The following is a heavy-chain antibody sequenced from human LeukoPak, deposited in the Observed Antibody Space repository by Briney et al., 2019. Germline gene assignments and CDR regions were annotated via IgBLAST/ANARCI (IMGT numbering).Heavy chain of an antibody. D-gene: IGHD3-22*01. CDR3: ARPYYYDSRIDP. V-gene: IGHV4-30-4*01. J-gene: IGHJ5*02. CDR1: GGSVTSGDYY. CDR2: MYYSGST. Sequence: SETLSLTCTVSGGSVTSGDYYWSWIRQPPGKGLEWIAYMYYSGSTYYNPSLKSRVTMSADTSKNQLSLKLRSVAAADTAVYYCARPYYYDSRIDPWGQGILVTVSS.